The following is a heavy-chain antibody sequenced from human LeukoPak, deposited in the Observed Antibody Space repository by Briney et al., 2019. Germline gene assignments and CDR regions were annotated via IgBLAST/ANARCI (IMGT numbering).Heavy chain of an antibody. CDR1: GGSISSSSYY. CDR2: IYYSGST. Sequence: PSETLSLTCTVSGGSISSSSYYWGWIRQPPGKGLEWIGSIYYSGSTYYNPSLKSRVTISVDTSKNQFSLKLSSVTAADTAVYYCAKAYSSGWYFPQNYFDYWGQGTLVTVSS. D-gene: IGHD6-19*01. V-gene: IGHV4-39*07. CDR3: AKAYSSGWYFPQNYFDY. J-gene: IGHJ4*02.